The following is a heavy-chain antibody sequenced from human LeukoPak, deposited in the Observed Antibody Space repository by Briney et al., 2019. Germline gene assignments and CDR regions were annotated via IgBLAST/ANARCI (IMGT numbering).Heavy chain of an antibody. CDR1: GFTFGDYA. D-gene: IGHD1-26*01. CDR3: QGGRF. Sequence: GRSLRLSCTASGFTFGDYAMSWVRQAPGKGLEWVGRIKSKTDGGTTDYAAPVKGRFSISRDDSKNTLYLQMNSLKSEDTAVYYCQGGRFWGQGTLVTVSS. J-gene: IGHJ4*02. V-gene: IGHV3-15*01. CDR2: IKSKTDGGTT.